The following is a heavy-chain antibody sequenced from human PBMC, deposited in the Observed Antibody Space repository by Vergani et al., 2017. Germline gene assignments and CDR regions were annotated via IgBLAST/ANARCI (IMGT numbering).Heavy chain of an antibody. CDR3: AGVGYSGYDSPAGFDP. Sequence: QVQLVQSGAEVKKPGSSVKVSCKASGGTFSSYTISWVRQAPGQGLEWMGRIIPILGIANYAQKFQGRVTITADKSTSTAYMELSSLRSEDTAVYYCAGVGYSGYDSPAGFDPWGQGTLVTVSS. V-gene: IGHV1-69*02. J-gene: IGHJ5*02. CDR2: IIPILGIA. CDR1: GGTFSSYT. D-gene: IGHD5-12*01.